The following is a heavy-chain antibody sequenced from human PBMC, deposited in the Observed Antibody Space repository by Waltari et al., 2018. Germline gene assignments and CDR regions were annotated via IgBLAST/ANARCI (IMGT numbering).Heavy chain of an antibody. J-gene: IGHJ4*02. V-gene: IGHV3-7*01. D-gene: IGHD6-19*01. CDR2: IKQAGSEE. CDR3: ARERRGQSGWYYFDF. CDR1: GIAFNRCG. Sequence: EVQLVESGGGLVQPGGSLSVSGAAAGIAFNRCGSTWVGQAPGKGLEWVAKIKQAGSEEYYVDSVKGRFTISKDNAKNSLYLQMNSLRAEDTAVYFCARERRGQSGWYYFDFWGQGSLVTVSS.